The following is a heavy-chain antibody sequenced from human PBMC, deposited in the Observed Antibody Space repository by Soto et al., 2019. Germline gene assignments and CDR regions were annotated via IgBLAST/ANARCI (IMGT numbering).Heavy chain of an antibody. CDR2: IRGSGLNT. D-gene: IGHD4-17*01. J-gene: IGHJ4*02. CDR3: AKGADFGDFVGGGYFDY. CDR1: GFSFSSFA. Sequence: EVQLLESGGGLVQPGGSLRLSCGASGFSFSSFAVSWFRQAPGKGLEWVSFIRGSGLNTNYADSVKGRFTISRDNSKNMVYLQMNSLRAEDTAVYYCAKGADFGDFVGGGYFDYWGQGTLVTVSS. V-gene: IGHV3-23*01.